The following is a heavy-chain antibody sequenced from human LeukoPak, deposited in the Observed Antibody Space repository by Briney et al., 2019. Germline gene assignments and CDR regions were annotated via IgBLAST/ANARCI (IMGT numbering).Heavy chain of an antibody. CDR1: GSTFSGYW. Sequence: PGGSLRLSCAASGSTFSGYWMHWVHQAPGKGLVWVSRMNSDGSSTSYADSVKGRFTISRDNAKNTLYLQMNSLRAEDTAVYYCARVSYYDSSGYGYWGQGTLVTVSS. V-gene: IGHV3-74*01. D-gene: IGHD3-22*01. CDR3: ARVSYYDSSGYGY. J-gene: IGHJ4*02. CDR2: MNSDGSST.